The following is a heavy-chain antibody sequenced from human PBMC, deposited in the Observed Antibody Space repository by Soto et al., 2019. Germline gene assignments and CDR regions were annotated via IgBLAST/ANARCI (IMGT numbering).Heavy chain of an antibody. CDR2: ISAYNGNT. Sequence: VQLGQSGAEVKKPGASVKVSCKASGYTFTSYVISWVRQAPGQGLEWLGWISAYNGNTNYAQKLQGRVTLTTDASTSTAYMELRSLRSDDTAVYYCARWRDWRGSYRYYFDYWCQGTLVTFSS. D-gene: IGHD2-15*01. CDR3: ARWRDWRGSYRYYFDY. CDR1: GYTFTSYV. J-gene: IGHJ4*02. V-gene: IGHV1-18*01.